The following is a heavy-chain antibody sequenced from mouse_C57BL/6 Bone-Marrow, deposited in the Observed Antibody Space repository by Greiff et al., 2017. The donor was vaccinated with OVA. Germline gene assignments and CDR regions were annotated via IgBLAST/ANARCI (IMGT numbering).Heavy chain of an antibody. D-gene: IGHD1-1*01. CDR1: GYTFTSYW. J-gene: IGHJ1*03. CDR2: IDPNSGGT. V-gene: IGHV1-72*01. Sequence: QVQLKQPGAELVKPGASVKLSCKASGYTFTSYWMHWVKQRPGRGLEWIGRIDPNSGGTKYNEKFKSKATLTVDKPSRTAYMQLSSLTSEDSAVXVCARGTIVATEMYFAVWGTGTTVTVSS. CDR3: ARGTIVATEMYFAV.